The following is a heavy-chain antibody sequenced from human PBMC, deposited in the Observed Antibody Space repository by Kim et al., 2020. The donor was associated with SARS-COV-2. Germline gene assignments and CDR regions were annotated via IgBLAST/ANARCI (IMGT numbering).Heavy chain of an antibody. CDR1: GFTFSDYY. CDR2: ISGGGDNI. Sequence: GGSLRLSCEASGFTFSDYYMSWIRQAPGKGLEWVSYISGGGDNIYYTESVKGRFTISRDDAKKSLYLQMNSLRGEDTAVYYCARAKGLEVIRGVIEDEYFDYWGQGTLVTVSS. J-gene: IGHJ4*02. CDR3: ARAKGLEVIRGVIEDEYFDY. V-gene: IGHV3-11*04. D-gene: IGHD3-10*01.